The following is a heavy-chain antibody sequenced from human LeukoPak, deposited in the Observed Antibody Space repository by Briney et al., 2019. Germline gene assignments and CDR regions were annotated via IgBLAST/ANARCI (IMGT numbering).Heavy chain of an antibody. D-gene: IGHD2-8*01. V-gene: IGHV6-1*01. CDR1: GDGVSSLSAA. Sequence: SQTLSLTCAISGDGVSSLSAAWNWIRQSPSRGLEWLGRTYCRSKCYNDYAVSVKGRITIDPDTSKNQFSLQLKSVTPEDTAVYFCSREEDCTTSRCHGTVYFDYWGQGILVTLSS. CDR3: SREEDCTTSRCHGTVYFDY. CDR2: TYCRSKCYN. J-gene: IGHJ4*01.